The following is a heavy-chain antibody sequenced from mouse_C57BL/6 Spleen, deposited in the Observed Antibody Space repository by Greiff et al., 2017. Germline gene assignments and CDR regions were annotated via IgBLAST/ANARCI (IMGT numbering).Heavy chain of an antibody. V-gene: IGHV1-4*01. CDR2: INPSSGYT. CDR3: GERATCAMDY. CDR1: GYTFTSYT. J-gene: IGHJ4*01. Sequence: QVQLQQSGAELARPGASVKMSCKASGYTFTSYTMHWVKQRPGQGLEWIGYINPSSGYTKYNQKFKDKATLTADKSSSPAYMQLSSLTSEDSAVYCCGERATCAMDYWGQGTSVTVSS. D-gene: IGHD3-1*01.